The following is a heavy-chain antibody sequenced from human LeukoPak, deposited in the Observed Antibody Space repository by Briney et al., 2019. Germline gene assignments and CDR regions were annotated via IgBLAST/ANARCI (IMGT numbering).Heavy chain of an antibody. CDR2: MNPNSGNT. J-gene: IGHJ6*03. CDR3: ARAMVRGVIITRYYYMDV. V-gene: IGHV1-8*01. CDR1: GYTFTSYD. D-gene: IGHD3-10*01. Sequence: GASVKVSCKASGYTFTSYDINWVRQATGQWLEWMGWMNPNSGNTGYAQKLQGRVTMTRNTSISTAYMELSSLRSEDTAVYYCARAMVRGVIITRYYYMDVWGKGTTVTVSS.